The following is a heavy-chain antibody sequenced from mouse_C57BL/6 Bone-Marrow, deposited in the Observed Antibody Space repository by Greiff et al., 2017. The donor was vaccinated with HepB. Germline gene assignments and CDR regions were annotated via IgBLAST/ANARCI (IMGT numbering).Heavy chain of an antibody. CDR1: GFTFSSYG. CDR3: ARSCMSWFAY. Sequence: EVQRVESGGDLVKPGGSLKLSCAASGFTFSSYGMSWVRQTPDKSLEWVATISSGGSYTYYQDSVKGRFTISRDKAKNTLYLQRSSLKSEDTAMYYCARSCMSWFAYWGQGTLVTVSA. CDR2: ISSGGSYT. J-gene: IGHJ3*01. D-gene: IGHD2-10*02. V-gene: IGHV5-6*01.